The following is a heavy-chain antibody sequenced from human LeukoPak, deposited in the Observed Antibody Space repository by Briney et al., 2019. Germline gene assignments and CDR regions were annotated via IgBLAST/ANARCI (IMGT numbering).Heavy chain of an antibody. CDR2: IWYGGSNK. CDR1: GFTFSSYG. J-gene: IGHJ3*02. V-gene: IGHV3-30*02. D-gene: IGHD6-19*01. Sequence: PGGSLRLSCAASGFTFSSYGMHWVRQAPGKGLEWVAVIWYGGSNKYYADSVKGRFTISRDNSKNTLYLQMNGLRAEDTAVYYCAKDSGQWQITLAFDIWGQGTMVTVSS. CDR3: AKDSGQWQITLAFDI.